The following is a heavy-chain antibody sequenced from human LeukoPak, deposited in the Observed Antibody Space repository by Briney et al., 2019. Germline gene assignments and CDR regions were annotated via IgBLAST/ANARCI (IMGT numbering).Heavy chain of an antibody. CDR3: ASLSGGFCTNGVCAFDY. CDR2: IYPGDSDT. Sequence: GESLKISWKGSGYSFSRYWIGWVRQMPGKGLEWMGIIYPGDSDTRYSPSFQGQITISADKSISTAYLQWSSLKASDTAMYYCASLSGGFCTNGVCAFDYWGQGTLVTVSS. J-gene: IGHJ4*02. V-gene: IGHV5-51*01. D-gene: IGHD2-8*01. CDR1: GYSFSRYW.